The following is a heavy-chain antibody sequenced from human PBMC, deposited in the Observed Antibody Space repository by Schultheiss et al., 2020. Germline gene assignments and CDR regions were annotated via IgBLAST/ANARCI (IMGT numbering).Heavy chain of an antibody. Sequence: GGSLRLSCAASGFTFSSYAMSWVRQAPGKGLEWVSGITWNGGSTGYADSVKGRFTISRDNAKNSLYLQMNSLRAEDTAVYYCARAGEYYYYGMDVWGQGTTVTVSS. CDR3: ARAGEYYYYGMDV. V-gene: IGHV3-20*04. CDR2: ITWNGGST. J-gene: IGHJ6*02. CDR1: GFTFSSYA.